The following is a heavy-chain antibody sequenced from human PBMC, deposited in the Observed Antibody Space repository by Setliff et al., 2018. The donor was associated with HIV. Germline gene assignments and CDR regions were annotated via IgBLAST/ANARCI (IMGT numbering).Heavy chain of an antibody. V-gene: IGHV4-59*08. Sequence: LSLTCTVSGGSINNYYWSWIRQPPGKGLEWIGCGYYSGITHYDPSLKSRVSISVDASKNQFSLRLNSVTVADTAVYFCARSSRGSLRDLDYWGPGTLVTVSS. CDR3: ARSSRGSLRDLDY. CDR2: GYYSGIT. CDR1: GGSINNYY. D-gene: IGHD2-21*02. J-gene: IGHJ4*02.